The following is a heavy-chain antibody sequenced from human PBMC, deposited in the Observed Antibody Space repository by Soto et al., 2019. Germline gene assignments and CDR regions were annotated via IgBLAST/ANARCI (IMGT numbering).Heavy chain of an antibody. CDR2: IYPGDSDT. J-gene: IGHJ1*01. D-gene: IGHD6-13*01. CDR1: GYSFTTNW. CDR3: ARHSGVAEDGTD. V-gene: IGHV5-51*01. Sequence: GESLKISCKGSGYSFTTNWIGWVRQMPGKGLEWMGVIYPGDSDTRYSPSFQGQVAISADKSINTAYLQWSSLKASDTAMYYCARHSGVAEDGTDWGQGXLVTVSS.